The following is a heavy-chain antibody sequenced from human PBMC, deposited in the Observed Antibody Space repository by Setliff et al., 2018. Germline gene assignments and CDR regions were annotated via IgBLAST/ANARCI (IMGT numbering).Heavy chain of an antibody. Sequence: ETLSLTCTVSGDSISSNSYYWGWIRQPPGKGLEWIGSIYYDGSTSYNSSLKSRVTISVDTSRKQFSLKVNSVTAADTAVYYCARSLGSGSYWNSRPFYSDYWGQGTLVTVSS. CDR3: ARSLGSGSYWNSRPFYSDY. J-gene: IGHJ4*02. D-gene: IGHD3-10*01. CDR2: IYYDGST. CDR1: GDSISSNSYY. V-gene: IGHV4-39*01.